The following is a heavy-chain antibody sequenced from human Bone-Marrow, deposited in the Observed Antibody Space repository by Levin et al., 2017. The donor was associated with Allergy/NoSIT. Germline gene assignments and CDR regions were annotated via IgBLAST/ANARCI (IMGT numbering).Heavy chain of an antibody. Sequence: GESLKISCAASGFTFNNYAMSWVRQAPGKGLEWVATVTDSGGDTIYADPVKGRFTISRDNSKNTLSLQMNSLRAEDAAVYYCAKGVGGSYPSARVADYWGQGTLVTVS. D-gene: IGHD1-26*01. CDR3: AKGVGGSYPSARVADY. J-gene: IGHJ4*02. CDR1: GFTFNNYA. CDR2: VTDSGGDT. V-gene: IGHV3-23*01.